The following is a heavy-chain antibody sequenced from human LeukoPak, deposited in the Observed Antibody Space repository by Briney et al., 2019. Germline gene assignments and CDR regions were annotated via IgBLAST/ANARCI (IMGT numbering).Heavy chain of an antibody. Sequence: GASVKVSCKASGGTFSSYAISWVRQAPGQGLEWMGGIIPIFGTANYAQKFQGRVTITADKSTSTAYMELSSLRSEDTAVYYCARDYLPSGSYPFDYWGQGTLVTVSS. CDR1: GGTFSSYA. D-gene: IGHD1-26*01. J-gene: IGHJ4*02. V-gene: IGHV1-69*06. CDR3: ARDYLPSGSYPFDY. CDR2: IIPIFGTA.